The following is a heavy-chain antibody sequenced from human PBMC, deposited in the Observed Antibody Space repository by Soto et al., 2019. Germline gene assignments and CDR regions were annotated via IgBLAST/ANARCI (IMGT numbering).Heavy chain of an antibody. J-gene: IGHJ6*02. CDR1: GFTFSSYW. V-gene: IGHV3-74*01. CDR2: IDNAGSSV. D-gene: IGHD1-26*01. CDR3: TRVGGSVSGMDV. Sequence: EVQLVESGGGLVQPGGSLRLSCAASGFTFSSYWMHWVRQAPGKGLVWVSRIDNAGSSVRYADSVKGRFTISRDNAKNTPYLQMNSLRAEDTAVYYCTRVGGSVSGMDVWGQGTTVTVSS.